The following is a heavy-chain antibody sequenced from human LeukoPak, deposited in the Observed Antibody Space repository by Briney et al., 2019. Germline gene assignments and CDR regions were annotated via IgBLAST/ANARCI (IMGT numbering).Heavy chain of an antibody. Sequence: GGSPRLSCAASGFTISSNYMSWVRPAPGKRLEWVSVIYSGGNTYYADCVKGRLPISRDNSKNTLYLQLNGLRAEDTALCYGGREPESSGPTGWIARWGQGTLVTVSS. CDR3: GREPESSGPTGWIAR. V-gene: IGHV3-66*01. CDR1: GFTISSNY. CDR2: IYSGGNT. D-gene: IGHD3-22*01. J-gene: IGHJ5*02.